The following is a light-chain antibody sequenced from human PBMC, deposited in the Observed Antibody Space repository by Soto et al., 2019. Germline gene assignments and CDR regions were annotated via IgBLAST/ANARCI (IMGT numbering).Light chain of an antibody. V-gene: IGKV3-11*01. CDR3: QQRSDPWT. Sequence: EIVLTQSPATLSLSPGESATLSCRASQSVSSYLAWYQQKPGQAPRLLIYDESSRATGTPARFSGSGSGTDFTLTISSLEPEDFAVYYCQQRSDPWTVGRGTKVDI. CDR1: QSVSSY. CDR2: DES. J-gene: IGKJ1*01.